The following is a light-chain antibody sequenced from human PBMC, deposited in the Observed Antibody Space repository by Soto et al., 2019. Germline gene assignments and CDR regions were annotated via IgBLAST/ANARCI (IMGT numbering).Light chain of an antibody. CDR1: LSISSW. Sequence: DIQMTQSPSTLSASVGDRVTITCRASLSISSWLAWYQQKPGKAPKLLIYQGSSLQSGVPSRFSGSGSGTEFILTISSLQPDDFATYYCQHYSSSLWTFGQGTKVEIK. J-gene: IGKJ1*01. CDR3: QHYSSSLWT. V-gene: IGKV1-5*03. CDR2: QGS.